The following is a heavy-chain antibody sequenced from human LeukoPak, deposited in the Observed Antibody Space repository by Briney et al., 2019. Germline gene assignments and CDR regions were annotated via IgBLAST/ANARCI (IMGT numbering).Heavy chain of an antibody. V-gene: IGHV4-39*01. CDR1: GFTFSSYG. Sequence: GSLRLSCAASGFTFSSYGMSWVRQAPGKGLEWIASIYYSGSAYYNPSLKSRIIISIDPSKHQFSLKLSSVTAADTAVYYCARSPLWFGGPLTPYFDYWGLGSLVTVSS. J-gene: IGHJ4*02. D-gene: IGHD3-10*01. CDR2: IYYSGSA. CDR3: ARSPLWFGGPLTPYFDY.